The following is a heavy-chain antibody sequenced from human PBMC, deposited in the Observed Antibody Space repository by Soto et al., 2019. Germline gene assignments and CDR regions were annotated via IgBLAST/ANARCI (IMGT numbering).Heavy chain of an antibody. CDR3: ATPRQYYDFWSGYSGFDAFDI. Sequence: QVQLVQSGAEVKKPGASVKVSCKASGYTFTSYDINWVRQATGQGLEWMGWMNPNSGNTGYAQKFQGRVTMTRNTSISTAYMELSSMRSEDTAVYYCATPRQYYDFWSGYSGFDAFDIWGQGTMVTVSS. D-gene: IGHD3-3*01. V-gene: IGHV1-8*01. CDR1: GYTFTSYD. J-gene: IGHJ3*02. CDR2: MNPNSGNT.